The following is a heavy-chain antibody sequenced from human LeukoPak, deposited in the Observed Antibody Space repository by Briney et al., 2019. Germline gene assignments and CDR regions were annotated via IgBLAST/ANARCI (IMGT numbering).Heavy chain of an antibody. Sequence: SETLSLTCTVSGGSITDTTYYWAWFRQPPGKGPEWIGSLYPSGSTYYSPSLKSRLSILLDTSKSHFSLNVRSVTAADTAVYYCVSRAGDWAVNWIDPWGQGTLVTVSS. D-gene: IGHD2-21*02. V-gene: IGHV4-39*02. CDR2: LYPSGST. CDR1: GGSITDTTYY. J-gene: IGHJ5*02. CDR3: VSRAGDWAVNWIDP.